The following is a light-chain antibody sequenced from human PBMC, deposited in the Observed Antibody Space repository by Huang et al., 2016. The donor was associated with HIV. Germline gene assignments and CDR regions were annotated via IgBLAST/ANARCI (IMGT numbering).Light chain of an antibody. Sequence: DIQMTQSPPSLSASGADRVTITCRASQDISNYLAWYQQKPGKVPQLLIYAASTLQAGVSSRFSGSGSGTNFTLTISSLQPEDVATYHCQEYNSAPRTFGQGTKVEIQ. CDR3: QEYNSAPRT. V-gene: IGKV1-27*01. J-gene: IGKJ1*01. CDR2: AAS. CDR1: QDISNY.